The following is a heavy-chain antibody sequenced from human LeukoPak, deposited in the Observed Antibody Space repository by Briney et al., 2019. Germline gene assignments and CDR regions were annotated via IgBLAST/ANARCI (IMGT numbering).Heavy chain of an antibody. CDR1: GFTFSSYS. D-gene: IGHD2-2*01. V-gene: IGHV3-21*01. J-gene: IGHJ6*02. CDR3: AREGPSHYYYYGMDV. CDR2: ISSSSSYI. Sequence: PGGSLRLSCAASGFTFSSYSMNWVLQAPGKGLEWVSSISSSSSYIYYADSVKGRFTISRDNAKNSLYLQMNSLRAEDTAVYYCAREGPSHYYYYGMDVWGQGTTVTVSS.